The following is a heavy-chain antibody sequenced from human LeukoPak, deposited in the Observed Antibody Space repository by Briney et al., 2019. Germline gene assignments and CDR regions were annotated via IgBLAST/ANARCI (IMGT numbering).Heavy chain of an antibody. CDR3: AKDLFYDSSGPTDY. CDR1: GLTFSSFA. D-gene: IGHD3-22*01. Sequence: GGSLRLSCAASGLTFSSFAMNWVRQAPGKGLEWVSTISGSGGSTYYADSVKGRFTISRDNSKNTLYLQMNSLRAEDTAVYYCAKDLFYDSSGPTDYWGQGTLVTVSS. CDR2: ISGSGGST. J-gene: IGHJ4*02. V-gene: IGHV3-23*01.